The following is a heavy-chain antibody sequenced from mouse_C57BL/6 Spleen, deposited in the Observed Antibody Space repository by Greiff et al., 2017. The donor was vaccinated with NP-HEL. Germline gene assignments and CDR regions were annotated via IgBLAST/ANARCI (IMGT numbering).Heavy chain of an antibody. CDR1: GFSLTSYG. CDR2: IWSGGST. V-gene: IGHV2-2*01. CDR3: ARGVPGAMDY. D-gene: IGHD2-14*01. Sequence: QVQLQQSGPGLVQPSQSLSITCTVSGFSLTSYGVHWVRQSPGKGLEWLGVIWSGGSTDHNAAFISRLSISKDNSKSQVFFKMNSLQADDTAIYYCARGVPGAMDYWGQGTSVTVSS. J-gene: IGHJ4*01.